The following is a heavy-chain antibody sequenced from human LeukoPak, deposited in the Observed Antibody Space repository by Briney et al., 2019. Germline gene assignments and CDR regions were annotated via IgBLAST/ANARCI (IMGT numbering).Heavy chain of an antibody. CDR3: AKGSAGGRPYYFDY. CDR2: ISDSGGST. Sequence: GGSLRLSCAASGFTFSSYAMSWVRQAPGKGLEWVSTISDSGGSTYYADSVKGRFTISRDNSKNTLYLQMNSLRAEDTAVYYCAKGSAGGRPYYFDYWGQGTLVPVSS. V-gene: IGHV3-23*01. CDR1: GFTFSSYA. J-gene: IGHJ4*02. D-gene: IGHD6-13*01.